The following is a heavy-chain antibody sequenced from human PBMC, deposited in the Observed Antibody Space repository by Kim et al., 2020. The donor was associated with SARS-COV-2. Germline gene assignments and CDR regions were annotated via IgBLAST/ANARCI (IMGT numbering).Heavy chain of an antibody. V-gene: IGHV1-3*01. CDR1: GYIFTSDC. Sequence: ASVKVSCKTSGYIFTSDCIHWVRQAPGQGLEWMGGINCGNGNTIYSQKFQGRVTFTTDTSASTAYMELSFLRSDDSAVYYCLGGSYFDYWGQGTLVTVSS. CDR2: INCGNGNT. J-gene: IGHJ4*02. CDR3: LGGSYFDY.